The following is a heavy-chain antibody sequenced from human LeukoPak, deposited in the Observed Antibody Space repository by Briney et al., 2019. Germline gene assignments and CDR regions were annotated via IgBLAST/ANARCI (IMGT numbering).Heavy chain of an antibody. CDR3: ARDLGTVTTWVFDY. J-gene: IGHJ4*02. D-gene: IGHD4-11*01. Sequence: SVKVPCKASGGTFSSYAISWVRRAPGQGLEWMGGIIPIFGTANYAQKFQGRVTITADESTSTAYMELSSLRSEDTAVYYCARDLGTVTTWVFDYWGQGTLVTVSS. V-gene: IGHV1-69*13. CDR2: IIPIFGTA. CDR1: GGTFSSYA.